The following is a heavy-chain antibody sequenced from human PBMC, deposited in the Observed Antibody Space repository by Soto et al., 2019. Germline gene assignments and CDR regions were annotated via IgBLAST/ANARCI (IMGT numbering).Heavy chain of an antibody. J-gene: IGHJ4*02. CDR1: GGSISSGSYY. CDR2: IYYSGST. Sequence: QVQLQESGPGLVKPSQTLSLTCTVSGGSISSGSYYWSWIRQHPGKGLEWIGYIYYSGSTYYNPSLKSRVTISVDKSKNQFSLKLSSVTAADTAVYYCARVGTMVRGVITAFDYWGQGTLVTVSS. D-gene: IGHD3-10*01. CDR3: ARVGTMVRGVITAFDY. V-gene: IGHV4-31*03.